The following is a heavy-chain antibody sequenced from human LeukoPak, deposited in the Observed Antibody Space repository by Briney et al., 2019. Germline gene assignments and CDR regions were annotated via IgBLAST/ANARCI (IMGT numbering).Heavy chain of an antibody. D-gene: IGHD6-19*01. CDR1: GGSISSGSYY. Sequence: SETLSLTRTVSGGSISSGSYYWSWIRQPAGKGLEWIGRIYTSGSTNYNPSLKSRVTISVDTSKNQFSLKLSSVTAADTAVYYCARDLSGWPRYWGQGTLVTVSS. CDR2: IYTSGST. V-gene: IGHV4-61*02. J-gene: IGHJ4*02. CDR3: ARDLSGWPRY.